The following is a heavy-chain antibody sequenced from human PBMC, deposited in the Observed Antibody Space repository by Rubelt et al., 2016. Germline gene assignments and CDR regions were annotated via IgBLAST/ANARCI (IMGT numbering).Heavy chain of an antibody. Sequence: EVQLVESGGGVVPPGRSLRLSCGASGFTFNTYAMHWVRQAPGKGLEWVSYISSSGSTIYYADSVKGRFTISRDNAKNSLYLQMNNLSAEDTAVYYCAGGRNGALWGQGTLVIVSS. CDR1: GFTFNTYA. CDR2: ISSSGSTI. V-gene: IGHV3-48*03. CDR3: AGGRNGAL. J-gene: IGHJ4*02. D-gene: IGHD2-8*01.